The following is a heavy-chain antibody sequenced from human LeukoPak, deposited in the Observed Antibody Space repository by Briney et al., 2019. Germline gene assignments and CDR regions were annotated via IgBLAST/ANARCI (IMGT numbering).Heavy chain of an antibody. J-gene: IGHJ4*02. CDR1: GGSISSGDYY. V-gene: IGHV4-30-4*01. D-gene: IGHD6-19*01. CDR3: ARAGGSSGWNVDY. CDR2: IYYSGST. Sequence: SETLSLTCTVSGGSISSGDYYWSWIRQPPGKGLEWIGYIYYSGSTYYNPSLKSRVTISVDTSKNQFSLKLSSVTAADTAVYYCARAGGSSGWNVDYWGQGTLVTVSS.